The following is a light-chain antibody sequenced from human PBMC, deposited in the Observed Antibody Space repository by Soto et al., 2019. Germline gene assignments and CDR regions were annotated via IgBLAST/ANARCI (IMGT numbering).Light chain of an antibody. CDR1: QSVSTN. CDR2: GAS. J-gene: IGKJ1*01. CDR3: QQYNNWPGA. Sequence: EIMMTQSPATLSMSPGEAATLSCRASQSVSTNLAWYQQKPGQAPRLLIYGASTRATGIPARFSGSGSGTEFTLTISSLQSEEFAVYYCQQYNNWPGAFGQGTKVEIK. V-gene: IGKV3-15*01.